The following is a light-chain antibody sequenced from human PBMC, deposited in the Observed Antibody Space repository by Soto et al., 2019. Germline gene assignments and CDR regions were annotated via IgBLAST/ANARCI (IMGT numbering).Light chain of an antibody. CDR3: QQYGSSLFT. V-gene: IGKV3-20*01. CDR2: GTS. CDR1: QSVSSKY. Sequence: DIVLTQSPGTLSLSPGERATLSCRASQSVSSKYLAWYQQKPGQAPRVLIYGTSIRASGVPERFSGGGSGTDFTLTITRLEPEEFAVYYCQQYGSSLFTFGPGT. J-gene: IGKJ3*01.